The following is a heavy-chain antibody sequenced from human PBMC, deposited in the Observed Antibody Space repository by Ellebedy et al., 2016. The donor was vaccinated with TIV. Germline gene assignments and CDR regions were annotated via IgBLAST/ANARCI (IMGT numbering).Heavy chain of an antibody. J-gene: IGHJ4*02. CDR1: GFTLSSSA. CDR2: ISFDGSNK. Sequence: GESLKISCAASGFTLSSSAMFWVRQAPGKGLEWVGVISFDGSNKDYAESVRGRFTISRDASKNTLYLQASNLRADDTAVYYCARAGDKWELNSWGQGTLVTVSS. CDR3: ARAGDKWELNS. D-gene: IGHD1-26*01. V-gene: IGHV3-30-3*01.